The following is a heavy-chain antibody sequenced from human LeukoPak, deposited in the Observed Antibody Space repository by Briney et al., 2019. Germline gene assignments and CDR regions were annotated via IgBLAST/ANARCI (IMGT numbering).Heavy chain of an antibody. CDR2: ISDSGNRT. V-gene: IGHV3-23*01. CDR3: AKDSRRTSGWYYFDY. Sequence: PGGSLRLSCAASGFTFSSYDMGWVRQAPGKGLEWVSAISDSGNRTYYADSVRGRFTISRDKFKNTLYLRMNSLRAEDTAVYYCAKDSRRTSGWYYFDYWGQGTLVTVSS. CDR1: GFTFSSYD. D-gene: IGHD6-19*01. J-gene: IGHJ4*02.